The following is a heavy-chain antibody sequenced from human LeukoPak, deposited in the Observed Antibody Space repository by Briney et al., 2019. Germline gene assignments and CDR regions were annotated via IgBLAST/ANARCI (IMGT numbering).Heavy chain of an antibody. CDR2: INPNNGGT. CDR1: GYIFTGYY. Sequence: ASVKVSCKASGYIFTGYYMHWVRQAPGQGLEWMGWINPNNGGTKYPQKFQGRVTMTRDTSISTAYLQWSSLKASDTAMYYCARQYSGYDYYFDYWGQGTLVTVSS. J-gene: IGHJ4*02. D-gene: IGHD5-12*01. CDR3: ARQYSGYDYYFDY. V-gene: IGHV1-2*02.